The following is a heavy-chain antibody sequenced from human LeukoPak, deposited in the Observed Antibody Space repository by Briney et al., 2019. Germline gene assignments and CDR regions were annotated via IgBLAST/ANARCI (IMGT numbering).Heavy chain of an antibody. CDR1: GFTFSNYG. CDR3: AREGSTDFWSAYSVYYFDY. CDR2: ISYDSEGD. D-gene: IGHD3-3*01. J-gene: IGHJ4*02. Sequence: PGRSLRLSCVTSGFTFSNYGMHWVRQLPGKGLEWVAAISYDSEGDFHVDSVKGRFTISRDNAKNSLYLQMNTLRAEDTAVYYCAREGSTDFWSAYSVYYFDYWGQGTLVTVSS. V-gene: IGHV3-30*03.